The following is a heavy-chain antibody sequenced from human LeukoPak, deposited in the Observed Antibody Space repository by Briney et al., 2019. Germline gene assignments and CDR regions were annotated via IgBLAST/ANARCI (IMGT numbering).Heavy chain of an antibody. CDR3: ARDRGTAMVLDY. D-gene: IGHD5-18*01. J-gene: IGHJ4*02. CDR2: IYYSGST. Sequence: SETLSLTCTVSGGSISSYYWSWIRQPPGKGLEWIGYIYYSGSTNYNPSLKSRVTISVDTSKNQFSLKLSSVTAADTAVYYCARDRGTAMVLDYWGQGTLVTVSS. CDR1: GGSISSYY. V-gene: IGHV4-59*12.